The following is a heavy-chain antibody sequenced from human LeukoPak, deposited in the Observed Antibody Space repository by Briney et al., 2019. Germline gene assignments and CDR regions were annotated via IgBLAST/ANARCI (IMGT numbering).Heavy chain of an antibody. V-gene: IGHV3-23*01. CDR2: ISGSGGST. J-gene: IGHJ4*02. CDR3: AKTRWIQLWGGKTKDKYYFDY. CDR1: GFTFSSYA. Sequence: GGSLRLSCAASGFTFSSYAMSWVRQAPGKGLEWVSAISGSGGSTYYADSVKGRFTISRDNSKNTLYLQMNSLRAEDTAVYYCAKTRWIQLWGGKTKDKYYFDYWGQGTLVTVSS. D-gene: IGHD5-18*01.